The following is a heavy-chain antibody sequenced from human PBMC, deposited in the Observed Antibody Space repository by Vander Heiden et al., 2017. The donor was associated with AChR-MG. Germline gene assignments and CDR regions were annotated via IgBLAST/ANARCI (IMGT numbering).Heavy chain of an antibody. CDR1: GYTFKSHN. J-gene: IGHJ4*02. V-gene: IGHV1-3*01. CDR3: ARDFNWAVDY. D-gene: IGHD7-27*01. CDR2: MNAATGKT. Sequence: QLQLLQSGAGVKKPGTSVKVSCRASGYTFKSHNMQWLRQAPGQGLEWMGWMNAATGKTKHSQKFRGRVTITWDTSASTAYMELTRLTSEDTALYYCARDFNWAVDYWGPGTLVTVSS.